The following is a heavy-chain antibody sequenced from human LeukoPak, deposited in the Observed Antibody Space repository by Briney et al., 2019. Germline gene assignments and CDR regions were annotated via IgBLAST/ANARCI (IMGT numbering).Heavy chain of an antibody. CDR1: GGTFSSYA. CDR3: ARVRLYDSSGYPYYYYYMDV. D-gene: IGHD3-22*01. J-gene: IGHJ6*03. V-gene: IGHV1-69*13. Sequence: SVKVSCKASGGTFSSYAISWVRQAPGQGLEWMGGIIPIFGTANYAQKFQGRVTITADESTSTAYMELSSLRSEDTAVYYCARVRLYDSSGYPYYYYYMDVWGKGTTVTVSS. CDR2: IIPIFGTA.